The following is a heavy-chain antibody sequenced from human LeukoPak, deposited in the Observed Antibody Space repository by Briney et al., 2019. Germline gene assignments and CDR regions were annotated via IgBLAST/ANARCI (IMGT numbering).Heavy chain of an antibody. J-gene: IGHJ4*02. CDR3: ARSYYDFWSGYYTFDY. D-gene: IGHD3-3*01. CDR1: GGSFSGYY. CDR2: INHSGST. Sequence: SETLSLTCAVYGGSFSGYYWSWIRQPPGKGLEWIGEINHSGSTNYNPSLKSRVTISVDTSKNQFSLKLSSVTAADMAVYYCARSYYDFWSGYYTFDYWGQGTLVTVSS. V-gene: IGHV4-34*01.